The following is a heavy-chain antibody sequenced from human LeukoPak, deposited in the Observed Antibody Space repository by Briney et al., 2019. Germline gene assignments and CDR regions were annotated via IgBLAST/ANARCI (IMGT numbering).Heavy chain of an antibody. Sequence: ASVKVSCKASGYTFTSYGISWVRQAPGQGLEWMGWISAYNGNTNYAQKLQGRVTMTTDTSTSTAYMELRSLRSDDTAMYYCARDRQQWELLPFDYWGQGTLVTVSS. V-gene: IGHV1-18*01. CDR3: ARDRQQWELLPFDY. D-gene: IGHD1-26*01. CDR1: GYTFTSYG. CDR2: ISAYNGNT. J-gene: IGHJ4*02.